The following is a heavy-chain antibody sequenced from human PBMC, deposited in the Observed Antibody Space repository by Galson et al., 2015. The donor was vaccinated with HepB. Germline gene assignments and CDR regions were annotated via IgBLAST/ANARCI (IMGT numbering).Heavy chain of an antibody. J-gene: IGHJ6*03. V-gene: IGHV3-30-3*01. CDR3: ARGRPDYYYYFMDV. CDR1: GFTFSSYA. CDR2: ISFDGSNK. Sequence: SLRLSCAASGFTFSSYAMHWVRQAPGKGLEWVALISFDGSNKYYADSVKGRFTISRDNSKNTLYLQMNFLRREDTAVYYCARGRPDYYYYFMDVWGKGTTVTVSS.